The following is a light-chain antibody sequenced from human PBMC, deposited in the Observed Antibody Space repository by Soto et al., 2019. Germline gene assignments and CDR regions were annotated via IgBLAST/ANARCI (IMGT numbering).Light chain of an antibody. CDR2: DVS. J-gene: IGLJ3*02. CDR3: SSYRSSGSLV. Sequence: QSALTQPAFVSGSHGQSITISCTGTSSDVGGYTYVSWYQQHPGKAPKLIIYDVSNRPSGVSNRFSASKSGNTASLTISGLQAEDEADYYCSSYRSSGSLVFGGGTKLTVL. V-gene: IGLV2-14*01. CDR1: SSDVGGYTY.